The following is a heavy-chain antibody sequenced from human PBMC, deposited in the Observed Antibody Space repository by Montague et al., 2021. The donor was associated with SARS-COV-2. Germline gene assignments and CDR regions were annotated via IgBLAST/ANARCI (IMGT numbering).Heavy chain of an antibody. CDR3: AGKVLVGTGNYGMDV. J-gene: IGHJ6*02. D-gene: IGHD1-1*01. CDR1: GFIVSANY. V-gene: IGHV3-53*01. CDR2: MYSSGTI. Sequence: SLRLSGPASGFIVSANYMTWVRQAPGKGLEWVSVMYSSGTIHYAXSVRGRFTISRDNSKNTLYLQMNSLRADDTAVYYCAGKVLVGTGNYGMDVWGQGTTVTVSS.